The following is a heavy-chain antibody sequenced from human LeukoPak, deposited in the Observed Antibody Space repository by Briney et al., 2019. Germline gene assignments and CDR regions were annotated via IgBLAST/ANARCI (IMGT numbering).Heavy chain of an antibody. Sequence: SETLTLTCAVSGGCSSGYYWSWIRQPPGKGLEWIGENNHSGSTNYNPSLKSRVTISVDTSKNQFSLKLSSVSAADTAVYYCARGGSCSSTSCYTGYFDYWGQGTLVTVSS. D-gene: IGHD2-2*02. CDR1: GGCSSGYY. J-gene: IGHJ4*02. CDR2: NNHSGST. CDR3: ARGGSCSSTSCYTGYFDY. V-gene: IGHV4-34*01.